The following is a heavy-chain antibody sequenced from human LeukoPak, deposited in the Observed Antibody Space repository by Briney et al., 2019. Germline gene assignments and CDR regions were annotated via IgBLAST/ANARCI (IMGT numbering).Heavy chain of an antibody. CDR3: AKLPTGGWFYFDY. J-gene: IGHJ4*02. Sequence: GGSLRLSCAASGFTFSSYAMRWVRQAPGKGLEWVSAISGSGGSTYYADSVKGRFTISRDNSKNTLYLQVNSLRAEDTAVYYCAKLPTGGWFYFDYWGQGTLVTVSS. V-gene: IGHV3-23*01. CDR2: ISGSGGST. D-gene: IGHD6-19*01. CDR1: GFTFSSYA.